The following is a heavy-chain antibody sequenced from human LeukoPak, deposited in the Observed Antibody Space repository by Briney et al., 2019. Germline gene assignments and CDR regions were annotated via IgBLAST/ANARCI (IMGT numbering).Heavy chain of an antibody. CDR1: GFTVSSNY. CDR2: IYSGGST. D-gene: IGHD4-17*01. V-gene: IGHV3-53*01. Sequence: GGSLRLSCAASGFTVSSNYMSWVRQAPGKGLEWVSVIYSGGSTYYADSVKGRFTISRDNSKNTLYLQMNSLRAEDTAVYYCAKRSQLPTTAGVLVGAFDYWGQGTLVTVSS. CDR3: AKRSQLPTTAGVLVGAFDY. J-gene: IGHJ4*02.